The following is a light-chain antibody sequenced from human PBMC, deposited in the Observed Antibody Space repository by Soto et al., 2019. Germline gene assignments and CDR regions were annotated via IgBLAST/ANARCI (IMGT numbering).Light chain of an antibody. CDR1: SSNIGSNT. J-gene: IGLJ2*01. CDR3: AAWDDSLKGV. Sequence: QPVLTQPPSASGAPGQRVTISCSGSSSNIGSNTVSWYQQLPGTAPKLLIYSNNQRPSGVPDRFSGSRYGTSASLAISGLQSEDEAVYYCAAWDDSLKGVFGGGTKLTVL. V-gene: IGLV1-44*01. CDR2: SNN.